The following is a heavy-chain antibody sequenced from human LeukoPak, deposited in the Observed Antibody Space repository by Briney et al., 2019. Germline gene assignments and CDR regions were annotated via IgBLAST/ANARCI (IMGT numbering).Heavy chain of an antibody. D-gene: IGHD3-22*01. Sequence: SETLSLTCTVSGGSISSYYWSWIRQAPGKGLEWIGYIYYSGSTNYNPSLKSRVTISMDTSNYQFYLKLSSVTAADTAVYYCARGKHYYDSSGYSPFDYWGQGTLVTVSS. CDR2: IYYSGST. CDR1: GGSISSYY. CDR3: ARGKHYYDSSGYSPFDY. J-gene: IGHJ4*02. V-gene: IGHV4-59*01.